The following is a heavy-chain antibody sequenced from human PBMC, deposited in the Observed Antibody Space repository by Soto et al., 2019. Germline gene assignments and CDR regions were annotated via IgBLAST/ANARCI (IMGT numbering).Heavy chain of an antibody. J-gene: IGHJ6*02. D-gene: IGHD2-2*01. Sequence: GASVKVSCKASGYTFTSYGISWVRQAPGQGLEWMGWISAYNGNTNYAQKLQGRVTMTTDTSTSTAYMELRSLRSDDTAVYYCAREGVPAASGYYGMDVWGQGTTVTVSS. V-gene: IGHV1-18*04. CDR1: GYTFTSYG. CDR3: AREGVPAASGYYGMDV. CDR2: ISAYNGNT.